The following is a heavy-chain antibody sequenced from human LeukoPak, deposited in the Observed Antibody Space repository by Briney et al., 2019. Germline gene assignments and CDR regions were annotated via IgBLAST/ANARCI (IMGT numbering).Heavy chain of an antibody. CDR2: INPNSGGT. CDR3: ARDPGYCSGGSCYWYYFDY. D-gene: IGHD2-15*01. Sequence: GASVTVSCKASGYTFTGYYMHWVRQAPGQGLEWMGWINPNSGGTNYAQKFQGWVTMTRDTSISTAYMELSRLRSDDTAVYYCARDPGYCSGGSCYWYYFDYWGQGTLVTVSS. V-gene: IGHV1-2*04. J-gene: IGHJ4*02. CDR1: GYTFTGYY.